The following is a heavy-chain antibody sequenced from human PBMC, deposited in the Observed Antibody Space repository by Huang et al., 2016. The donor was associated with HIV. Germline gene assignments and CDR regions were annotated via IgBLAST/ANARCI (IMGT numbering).Heavy chain of an antibody. J-gene: IGHJ4*02. CDR1: GGSIRRDNYY. Sequence: QLQLQESGTGLVKPSETLSLTCTVSGGSIRRDNYYWGWIRQPPGKGLEWIGSIYYSGSTHYTPSRKSVVTITVDTSKNQFSLKMRSVTAADTAVYYCARLPGSITMIRGVITDPYWGQGTLVTVSS. CDR2: IYYSGST. CDR3: ARLPGSITMIRGVITDPY. D-gene: IGHD3-10*01. V-gene: IGHV4-39*01.